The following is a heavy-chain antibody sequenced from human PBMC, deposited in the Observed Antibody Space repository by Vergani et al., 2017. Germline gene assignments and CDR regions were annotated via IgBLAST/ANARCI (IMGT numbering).Heavy chain of an antibody. V-gene: IGHV5-51*01. CDR3: ARRYYDILIGYYRFDY. D-gene: IGHD3-9*01. CDR2: IYPGDSDT. Sequence: EVQLVQSGAEVKKPGESLKISCKGSGYSFTSYWIGWVRQMPGKGLVWMGIIYPGDSDTRYSPSFQGQVTISADKSISTAYLQWSSLKASATAMYYCARRYYDILIGYYRFDYWGQGTLVTVSS. J-gene: IGHJ4*02. CDR1: GYSFTSYW.